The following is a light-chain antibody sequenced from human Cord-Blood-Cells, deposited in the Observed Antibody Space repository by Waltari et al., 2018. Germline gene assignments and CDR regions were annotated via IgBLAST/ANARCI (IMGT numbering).Light chain of an antibody. J-gene: IGKJ2*01. V-gene: IGKV1-5*03. CDR2: KAS. CDR1: QSISSW. Sequence: DIQMTQSPSTLSAPVGDRVTITCRASQSISSWLAWYQQKPGKAPKLLIYKASSLESGVPSRFSGSGSGTEFTLTISSLQPDDFATYYCQQYNSYKYTFGQGTKLEIK. CDR3: QQYNSYKYT.